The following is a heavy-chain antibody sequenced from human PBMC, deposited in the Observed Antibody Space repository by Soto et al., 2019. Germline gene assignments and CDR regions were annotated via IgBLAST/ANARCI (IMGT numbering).Heavy chain of an antibody. CDR2: INHSGST. J-gene: IGHJ4*02. CDR3: ASSMAAAAPGY. CDR1: GGSFSGYY. D-gene: IGHD6-13*01. V-gene: IGHV4-34*01. Sequence: QVQLQQWGAGLLKPSETLSLTCAVYGGSFSGYYWSWIRQPPGKGLEWIGEINHSGSTNYTPSLKSRVTISVDTSNNQFSLKLSSVTAADTAVYYWASSMAAAAPGYWGQGTLVTVAS.